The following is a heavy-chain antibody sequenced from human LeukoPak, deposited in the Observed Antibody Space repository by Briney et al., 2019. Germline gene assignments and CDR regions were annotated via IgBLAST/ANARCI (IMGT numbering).Heavy chain of an antibody. CDR1: GFTFSSYA. D-gene: IGHD1-26*01. Sequence: GGSLRLSCAASGFTFSSYAMGWVRQAPGKGLEWVSAISGSGGSTYYADSVKGRFTISRDNSKNTLYLQMNSPRAEDTAVYYCAKKSLDVGATIRSWGQGTLVTVSS. V-gene: IGHV3-23*01. J-gene: IGHJ4*02. CDR2: ISGSGGST. CDR3: AKKSLDVGATIRS.